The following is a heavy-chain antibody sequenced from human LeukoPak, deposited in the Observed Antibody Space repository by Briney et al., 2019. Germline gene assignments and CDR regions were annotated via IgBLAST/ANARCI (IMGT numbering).Heavy chain of an antibody. CDR2: IIPILGIA. CDR3: ARCPSGEFYFDY. D-gene: IGHD3-16*01. CDR1: GGTFSSYA. V-gene: IGHV1-69*04. Sequence: ASVKVSCKASGGTFSSYAISWVRQAPGQGLEWMGRIIPILGIANYAQKFQGRVTITADKSTSTAYMELSSLRPEDTAVYYCARCPSGEFYFDYWGQGTLVTVSS. J-gene: IGHJ4*02.